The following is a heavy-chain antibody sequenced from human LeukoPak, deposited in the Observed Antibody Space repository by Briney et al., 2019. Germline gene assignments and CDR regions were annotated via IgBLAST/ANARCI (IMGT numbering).Heavy chain of an antibody. CDR3: ARTHELSITAKWEDSNAFYT. V-gene: IGHV4-59*01. D-gene: IGHD1-26*01. J-gene: IGHJ3*02. Sequence: SETLSLTCAVYGGSFSGYYWSWLRQPPGKGLEWFGYIYYSRNNNYQPSLKSRITISVDTSKNQFSLKLSSVTAADTTVYYCARTHELSITAKWEDSNAFYTCGQGTMVTVSS. CDR2: IYYSRNN. CDR1: GGSFSGYY.